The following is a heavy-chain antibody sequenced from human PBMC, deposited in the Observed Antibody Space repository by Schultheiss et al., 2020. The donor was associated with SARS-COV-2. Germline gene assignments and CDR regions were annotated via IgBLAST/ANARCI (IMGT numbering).Heavy chain of an antibody. CDR1: GGSISSSSYY. CDR3: ARDRAGYGSGTYGMDV. V-gene: IGHV4-61*01. Sequence: SETLSLTCTVSGGSISSSSYYWSWIRQPPGKGLEWIGYIYYSGSTNYNPSLKSRVTISVDTSKNQFSLKLSSVTAADTAVYYCARDRAGYGSGTYGMDVWGQGTTVTVSS. CDR2: IYYSGST. D-gene: IGHD3-10*01. J-gene: IGHJ6*02.